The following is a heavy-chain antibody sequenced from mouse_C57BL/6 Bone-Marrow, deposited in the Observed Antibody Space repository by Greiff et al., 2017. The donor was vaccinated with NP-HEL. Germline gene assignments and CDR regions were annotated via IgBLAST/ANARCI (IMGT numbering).Heavy chain of an antibody. D-gene: IGHD3-2*02. CDR2: IDPSDSYT. CDR3: ARCGTAQEGDCYAMDY. V-gene: IGHV1-50*01. CDR1: GYTFTSYW. Sequence: QVQLQQPGAELVKPGASVKLSCKASGYTFTSYWMQWVKQRPGQGLEWIGEIDPSDSYTNYNQKFKGKATLTVDTSSSTAYMQLSSLTSEDSAVYYCARCGTAQEGDCYAMDYWGQGTSVTVSS. J-gene: IGHJ4*01.